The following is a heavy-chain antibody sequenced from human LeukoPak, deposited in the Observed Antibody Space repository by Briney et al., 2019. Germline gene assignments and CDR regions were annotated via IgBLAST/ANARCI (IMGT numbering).Heavy chain of an antibody. CDR2: MNPNSGNT. V-gene: IGHV1-8*01. D-gene: IGHD4-17*01. J-gene: IGHJ6*02. CDR3: ARGGDHGDYGIYYYYGMDV. CDR1: GYTFTSYD. Sequence: ASVKVSCKASGYTFTSYDINWVRQATGQGLEWMGWMNPNSGNTGYAQKFQGRVTMTRNTSISTAYMELSSLRSEDTAVYYCARGGDHGDYGIYYYYGMDVWGQGTTVTVSS.